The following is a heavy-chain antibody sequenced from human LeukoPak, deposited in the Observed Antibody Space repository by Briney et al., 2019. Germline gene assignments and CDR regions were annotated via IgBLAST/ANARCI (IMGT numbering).Heavy chain of an antibody. CDR3: ARGHSGSDAFDI. D-gene: IGHD3-10*01. Sequence: ASVKVSCKASGGTFSSYAISWVRQAPGQGLEWMGGIIPIFGTANYAQKFQGRVTITADESTSTAYMELSSLRSEDTAVYYCARGHSGSDAFDIWSQGTMVTVSS. CDR2: IIPIFGTA. CDR1: GGTFSSYA. J-gene: IGHJ3*02. V-gene: IGHV1-69*13.